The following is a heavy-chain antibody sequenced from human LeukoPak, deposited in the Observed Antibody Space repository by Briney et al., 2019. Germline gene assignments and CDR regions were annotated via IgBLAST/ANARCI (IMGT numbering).Heavy chain of an antibody. CDR3: AHISSSYYYFDS. CDR1: GFTFRNYW. D-gene: IGHD6-13*01. J-gene: IGHJ4*02. CDR2: IYSGGIT. V-gene: IGHV3-66*01. Sequence: GGSLRLSCAASGFTFRNYWMSWVRQAPGKGLEWVSIIYSGGITYYADSVKGRFTISRDNSKNRLYLQMNSLRAEDTAVYYCAHISSSYYYFDSWGQGTLVTVSS.